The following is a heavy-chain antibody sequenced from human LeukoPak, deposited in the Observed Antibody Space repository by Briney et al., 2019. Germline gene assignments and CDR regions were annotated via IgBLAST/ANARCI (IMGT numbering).Heavy chain of an antibody. D-gene: IGHD3-22*01. Sequence: GRSLRLSCAASGFTFDDYAMPWVRQAPGKGLEWVSGISWNGGRIGYADSVKGRFAISRDNAKNSLYLQMSSLRAEDTAFYYCAKGSGQYGAYDSSGLDYWGQGTLVTVSS. CDR2: ISWNGGRI. CDR3: AKGSGQYGAYDSSGLDY. CDR1: GFTFDDYA. J-gene: IGHJ4*02. V-gene: IGHV3-9*01.